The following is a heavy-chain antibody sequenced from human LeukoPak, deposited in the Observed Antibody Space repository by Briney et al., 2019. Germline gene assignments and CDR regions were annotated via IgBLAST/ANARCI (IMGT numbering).Heavy chain of an antibody. Sequence: PSETLSLTCTVSGGSISSSSYYWGWIRQPPGKGLEWIGSIYHSGSTYYNPSLKSRVTISVDTSKNQFSLKLSSVTAADTAVYYCARIVGNPKHMFDYWGQGTLVTVSS. D-gene: IGHD1-26*01. CDR1: GGSISSSSYY. J-gene: IGHJ4*02. CDR3: ARIVGNPKHMFDY. CDR2: IYHSGST. V-gene: IGHV4-39*07.